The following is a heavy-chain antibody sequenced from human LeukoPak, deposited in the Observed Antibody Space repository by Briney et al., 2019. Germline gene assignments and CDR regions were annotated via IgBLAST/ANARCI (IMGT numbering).Heavy chain of an antibody. CDR1: GFTFSSYG. D-gene: IGHD2-2*03. Sequence: HPGRSLRLSCAASGFTFSSYGMHWVRQAPGKGLEWEAVIWYDGSNKYYADSVKGRFTTSRDNSKNTLYLQMNSLRAEATAFYYCARREFGYCSSTSCYSAAFDIWGQGTMVTVSS. CDR2: IWYDGSNK. J-gene: IGHJ3*02. CDR3: ARREFGYCSSTSCYSAAFDI. V-gene: IGHV3-33*01.